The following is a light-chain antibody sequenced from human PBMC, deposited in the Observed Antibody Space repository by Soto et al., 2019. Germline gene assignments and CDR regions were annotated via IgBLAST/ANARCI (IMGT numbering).Light chain of an antibody. J-gene: IGKJ1*01. Sequence: EIVLTQSPGTLSLSPGDRATLSCRASQSVSSSSLAWYQQKPGRAPRLLIFGTSTRATGIPDRFSGSGSGTDFTLTVSGLEPEDFAVYYCQQYGSPPWTFGQGTKVEIK. V-gene: IGKV3-20*01. CDR3: QQYGSPPWT. CDR1: QSVSSSS. CDR2: GTS.